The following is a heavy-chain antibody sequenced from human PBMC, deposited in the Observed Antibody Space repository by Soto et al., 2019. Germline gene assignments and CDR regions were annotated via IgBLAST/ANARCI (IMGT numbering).Heavy chain of an antibody. CDR3: AKNRATYYYGSGPFDY. CDR2: ISGSGGST. Sequence: EVQLLESGGGLVQPGGSLRLSCAASGFTFSSYAMSWVRQAPGKGLEWVSAISGSGGSTYYADSVKGRFTVSRDNSKNTLYLQMNSLSAEDTAIYYCAKNRATYYYGSGPFDYWGQGTLVTVSS. J-gene: IGHJ4*02. V-gene: IGHV3-23*01. D-gene: IGHD3-10*01. CDR1: GFTFSSYA.